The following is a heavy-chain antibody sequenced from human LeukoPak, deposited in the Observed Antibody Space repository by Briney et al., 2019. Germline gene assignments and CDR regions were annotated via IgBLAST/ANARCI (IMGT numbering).Heavy chain of an antibody. CDR1: GFTFSTYW. J-gene: IGHJ4*02. D-gene: IGHD4-17*01. Sequence: GGSLRLSCAASGFTFSTYWINWVRQAPGKGLEWAANINQDGGEKHYRDSVKGRFTISRDNAKNTLYLQMNSLRAEDTALYYCARGGYGDYGDYWGQGTLVTVSS. CDR2: INQDGGEK. CDR3: ARGGYGDYGDY. V-gene: IGHV3-7*02.